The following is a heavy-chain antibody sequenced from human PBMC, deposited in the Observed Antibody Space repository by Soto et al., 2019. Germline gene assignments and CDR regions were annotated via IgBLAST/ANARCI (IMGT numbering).Heavy chain of an antibody. CDR2: ISSSSNYI. CDR3: ARVGAYRDFDY. D-gene: IGHD1-26*01. V-gene: IGHV3-21*02. J-gene: IGHJ4*02. CDR1: GFTFSTYT. Sequence: EVQLVESGGCLVKPGGSLRLSCAASGFTFSTYTMSWVRQAPGKGLEWVSSISSSSNYIYYADSVKGRFTISRDNAKNSLYLQMNSLRAEDTAVYYCARVGAYRDFDYWGQGTLVTVSS.